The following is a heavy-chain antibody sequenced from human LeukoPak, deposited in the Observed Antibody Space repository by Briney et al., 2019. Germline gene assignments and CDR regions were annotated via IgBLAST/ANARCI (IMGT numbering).Heavy chain of an antibody. Sequence: PGGSLRLSCAASGFTFSSYGMHWVRQAPGKGLEWVAFIRYDGSNKYYADSVKGRFTTSRDNSKNTLYLQMNSLRAEDTAVYYCAKASAPYSSSYYFDYWGQGTLVTVSS. CDR3: AKASAPYSSSYYFDY. CDR2: IRYDGSNK. V-gene: IGHV3-30*02. D-gene: IGHD6-6*01. J-gene: IGHJ4*02. CDR1: GFTFSSYG.